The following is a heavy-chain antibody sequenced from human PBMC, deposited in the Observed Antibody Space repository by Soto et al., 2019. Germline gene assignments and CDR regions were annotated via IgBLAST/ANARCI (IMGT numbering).Heavy chain of an antibody. J-gene: IGHJ6*02. Sequence: PGESLKISCKGSGYSCTSYWIGWVRQMPGKGLEWMGIIYPGDSDTRYSPSFQGQVTISADKSISTAYLQWSSLKASDTAMYYCARHNILTGYYFPYYYYGMDVWGQGTTVTVSS. CDR1: GYSCTSYW. V-gene: IGHV5-51*01. D-gene: IGHD3-9*01. CDR2: IYPGDSDT. CDR3: ARHNILTGYYFPYYYYGMDV.